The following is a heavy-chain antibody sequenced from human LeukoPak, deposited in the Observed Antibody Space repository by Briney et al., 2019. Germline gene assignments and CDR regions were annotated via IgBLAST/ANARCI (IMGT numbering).Heavy chain of an antibody. J-gene: IGHJ5*02. CDR1: GGSIDRSSYY. CDR3: ARVRGPDGWFAP. CDR2: IYYSGNI. Sequence: SETLSLTCIVSGGSIDRSSYYWGWIRRPPGKGLEWIGSIYYSGNIYYNSSLKSRIAISVDTTKNLLALNLSSVTAADTAVYYCARVRGPDGWFAPWGQGTLVTVSS. V-gene: IGHV4-39*01.